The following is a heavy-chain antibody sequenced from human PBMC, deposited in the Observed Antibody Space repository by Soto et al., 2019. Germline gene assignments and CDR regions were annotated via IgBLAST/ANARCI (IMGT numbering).Heavy chain of an antibody. CDR3: AKDLATPSYFPRSYYSTGLDP. J-gene: IGHJ5*02. Sequence: GGSLRLTCAASGFTFSSYGMHWVRQAPGKGLEWVAVISYDGSNKYYADSVKGRFTISRANSKNTLYLQMHSLRAEETDVYYCAKDLATPSYFPRSYYSTGLDPWGQGTLVTVSS. D-gene: IGHD1-26*01. CDR1: GFTFSSYG. V-gene: IGHV3-30*18. CDR2: ISYDGSNK.